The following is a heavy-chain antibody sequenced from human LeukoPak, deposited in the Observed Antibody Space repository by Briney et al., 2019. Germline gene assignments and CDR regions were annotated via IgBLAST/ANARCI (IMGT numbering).Heavy chain of an antibody. V-gene: IGHV4-59*01. CDR2: IYYSGST. CDR3: ARSSQIGYYYDSSDYYFDY. Sequence: SETLSLTCTVSGGSISSYYWSWIRQPPGKGLEWIGYIYYSGSTNYNPSLKSRVTISVDTSKNQFSLKLSSVTAADTAVYYCARSSQIGYYYDSSDYYFDYWGQGTLVTVSS. J-gene: IGHJ4*02. CDR1: GGSISSYY. D-gene: IGHD3-22*01.